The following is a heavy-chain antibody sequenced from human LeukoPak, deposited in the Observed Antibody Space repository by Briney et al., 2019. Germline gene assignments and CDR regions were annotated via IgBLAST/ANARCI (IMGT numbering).Heavy chain of an antibody. Sequence: ASVKVPCKASGYTFTSYAMHWVRQAPGQRLEWMGWINAGNGNTKYSQKFQGRVTITRDTSASTAYMELSSLRSEDTAVYYCARGLSVSVGASDAFDIWGQGTTVTVSS. CDR1: GYTFTSYA. J-gene: IGHJ3*02. CDR2: INAGNGNT. D-gene: IGHD1-26*01. V-gene: IGHV1-3*01. CDR3: ARGLSVSVGASDAFDI.